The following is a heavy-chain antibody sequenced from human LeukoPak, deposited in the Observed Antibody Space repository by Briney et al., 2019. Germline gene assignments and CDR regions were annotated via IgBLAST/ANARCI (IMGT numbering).Heavy chain of an antibody. D-gene: IGHD6-13*01. CDR1: GFTFSNYG. CDR3: ARGLGGYGGY. Sequence: GGSLRLSCAASGFTFSNYGMSWVRQAPGKGLEWVSAINNGGSKTYYPDSVKGRFTISRDNAKNSLYLQMNSLRADDTAVYYCARGLGGYGGYWGQGTLVTVSS. V-gene: IGHV3-23*01. CDR2: INNGGSKT. J-gene: IGHJ4*02.